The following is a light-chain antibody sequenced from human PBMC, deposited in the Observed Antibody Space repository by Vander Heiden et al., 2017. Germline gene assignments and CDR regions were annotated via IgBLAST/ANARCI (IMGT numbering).Light chain of an antibody. CDR3: NSRDSSSNRQVV. Sequence: SSELTQDPAVSVALGQTVRITCQGDSLRSYYASWYQQKPGQAPVLVIYGKNNRPSGIPDRFSGSRSGNTASLTITGAQAEDEADYYCNSRDSSSNRQVVFGGGTKLTVL. V-gene: IGLV3-19*01. CDR1: SLRSYY. J-gene: IGLJ2*01. CDR2: GKN.